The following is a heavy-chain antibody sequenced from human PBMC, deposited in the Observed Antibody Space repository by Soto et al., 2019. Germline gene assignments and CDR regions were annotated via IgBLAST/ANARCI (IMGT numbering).Heavy chain of an antibody. CDR3: VKDHNSRLDSYNYALDV. J-gene: IGHJ6*02. CDR1: GFAFDNYA. CDR2: ISGNSVNI. D-gene: IGHD1-26*01. Sequence: EVKILESGGGLVQPGGSLRLSCVASGFAFDNYAMSWVRQAPVKGLEWVSYISGNSVNIYYAHSVKGRFTLYRDNSTNTVSLEMSFLRVDDSAVYYCVKDHNSRLDSYNYALDVWGLGTTVSVSS. V-gene: IGHV3-23*01.